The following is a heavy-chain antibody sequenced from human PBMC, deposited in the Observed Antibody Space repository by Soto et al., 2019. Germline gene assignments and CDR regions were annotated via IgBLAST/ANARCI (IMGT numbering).Heavy chain of an antibody. CDR1: GFTFSSYW. V-gene: IGHV3-74*01. J-gene: IGHJ6*03. CDR3: ARRYSSSGHYYYYYMDV. CDR2: INSDGSST. Sequence: GGSLRLSCAASGFTFSSYWMHWVRQAPGKGLVWVSRINSDGSSTSYADTVKGRFTISRDNAKNTLYLQMNSLRAEDTSVYYCARRYSSSGHYYYYYMDVWGKGTTVTVSS. D-gene: IGHD6-6*01.